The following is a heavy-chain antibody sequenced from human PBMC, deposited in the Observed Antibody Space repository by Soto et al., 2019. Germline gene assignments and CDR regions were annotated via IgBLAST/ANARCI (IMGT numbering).Heavy chain of an antibody. CDR3: ARDPARNWFDP. Sequence: GSLSLSCAASGFPFNNYFIHWVRQAPGGGLLWVSRIKGDGSVVNYADSVKDRFTISIDNAKNMVHLQMDSLRADDTAVYYCARDPARNWFDPWGQGTLVTVS. J-gene: IGHJ5*02. CDR1: GFPFNNYF. D-gene: IGHD6-6*01. CDR2: IKGDGSVV. V-gene: IGHV3-74*01.